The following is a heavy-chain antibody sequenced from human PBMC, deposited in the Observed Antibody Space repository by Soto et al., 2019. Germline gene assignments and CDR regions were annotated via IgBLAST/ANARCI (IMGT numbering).Heavy chain of an antibody. CDR2: ISWNSDNI. J-gene: IGHJ3*02. CDR1: GFTFDDYA. Sequence: GGSLRLSCAASGFTFDDYAMHWVRQAPGNGLEWVSAISWNSDNIVYADSVKGRCTISRDNAKNSLYLQMNSLRAEDTALYYCAKDLYSNYGDAFDIWGQGTMVTVSS. CDR3: AKDLYSNYGDAFDI. V-gene: IGHV3-9*01. D-gene: IGHD4-4*01.